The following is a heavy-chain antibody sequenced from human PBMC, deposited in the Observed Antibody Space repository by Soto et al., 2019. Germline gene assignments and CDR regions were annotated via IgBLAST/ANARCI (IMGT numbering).Heavy chain of an antibody. D-gene: IGHD3-22*01. CDR1: GGSINSYY. CDR3: AREPRLDSSGYYYGAFDI. Sequence: SETLSLTCTVSGGSINSYYWSWIRQPPGKGLEWIGYIYYSGSTYYNPSLKSRVTISVDRSKNQFSLKLSSVTAADTAVYYCAREPRLDSSGYYYGAFDIWGQGTMVTVSS. V-gene: IGHV4-59*12. CDR2: IYYSGST. J-gene: IGHJ3*02.